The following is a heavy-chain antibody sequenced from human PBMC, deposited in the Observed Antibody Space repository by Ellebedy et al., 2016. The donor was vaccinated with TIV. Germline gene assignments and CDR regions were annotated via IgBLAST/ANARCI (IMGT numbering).Heavy chain of an antibody. CDR3: ARALGGGDCY. V-gene: IGHV3-7*01. CDR1: GFTFSTYW. D-gene: IGHD2-21*02. CDR2: IKQDGSEK. J-gene: IGHJ4*02. Sequence: GESLKISCAASGFTFSTYWMHWVRQAPGKGLEWVANIKQDGSEKYYVDSVKGRFTISRDNAKNSLYLQMNSLRAEDTAVYYCARALGGGDCYWGQGTLVTVSS.